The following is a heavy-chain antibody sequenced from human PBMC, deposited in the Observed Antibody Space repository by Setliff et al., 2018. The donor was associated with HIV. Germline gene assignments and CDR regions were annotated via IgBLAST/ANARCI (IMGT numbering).Heavy chain of an antibody. CDR1: GGSFSGFY. D-gene: IGHD5-12*01. Sequence: SETLSLTCAVYGGSFSGFYWTFIRQSPGKGLEWIGEVTHSGTTTYDPSLKSRITISVDTSKNQFSLKLSSVTAADTAVYYCARGDYPLSTVATIKGVVWFDPWGQGTLVTVSS. CDR3: ARGDYPLSTVATIKGVVWFDP. J-gene: IGHJ5*02. CDR2: VTHSGTT. V-gene: IGHV4-34*01.